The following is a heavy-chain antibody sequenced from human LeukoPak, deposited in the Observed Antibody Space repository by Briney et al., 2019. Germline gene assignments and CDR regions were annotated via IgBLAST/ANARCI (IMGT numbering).Heavy chain of an antibody. CDR3: ANGEGYYDSSGAYDAFDI. J-gene: IGHJ3*02. CDR1: GFTFSSYG. D-gene: IGHD3-22*01. CDR2: IWYDGSNK. V-gene: IGHV3-33*06. Sequence: PGRSLRLSCAASGFTFSSYGMHWVRQAPGKGLEWVAVIWYDGSNKYYADSVKGRFTISRDNSKNTLYRQMNSLRAEDTAVYYCANGEGYYDSSGAYDAFDIWGQGTMVTVSS.